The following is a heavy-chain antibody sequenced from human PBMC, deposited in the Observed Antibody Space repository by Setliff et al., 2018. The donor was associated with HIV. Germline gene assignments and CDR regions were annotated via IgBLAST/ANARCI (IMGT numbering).Heavy chain of an antibody. CDR1: GGFISSYY. D-gene: IGHD3-10*01. CDR3: ARPGGAGDAFDI. CDR2: IYHTGST. Sequence: PSETLSLTCTVSGGFISSYYWSWIRQPPGKGLEWIGYIYHTGSTNYNPSLKSRVTLSLDMPKKQLSLKLTSVTAADTAIHYCARPGGAGDAFDIWGRGTMVTVSS. V-gene: IGHV4-59*08. J-gene: IGHJ3*02.